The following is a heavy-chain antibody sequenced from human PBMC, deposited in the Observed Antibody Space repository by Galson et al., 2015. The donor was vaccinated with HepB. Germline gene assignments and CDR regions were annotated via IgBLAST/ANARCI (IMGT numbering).Heavy chain of an antibody. J-gene: IGHJ5*02. CDR3: ARCHGVISST. D-gene: IGHD4-23*01. Sequence: SLRLSCAASGLTFNTYTVTWVRQALGKGLEWLSCISTSDDSVYYADSVKGLFSISIDNSKSSVYLQMSSLRVEDTAVYFWARCHGVISSTWGQGTLVTVSS. CDR1: GLTFNTYT. CDR2: ISTSDDSV. V-gene: IGHV3-48*04.